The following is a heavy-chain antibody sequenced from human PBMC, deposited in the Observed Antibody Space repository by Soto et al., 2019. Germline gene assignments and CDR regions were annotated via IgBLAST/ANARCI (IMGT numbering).Heavy chain of an antibody. CDR2: IIPIFGTA. J-gene: IGHJ6*02. Sequence: ASVKVSCKASGGTFSSYAISWVRQAPGQGLEWMGGIIPIFGTANYAQKFQGRVTITADESTSTAYMELSSLRSEDTAVYYCARLFTGRGYXNSTSCYWRSYYYGMDVWGQGTTVTVSS. CDR1: GGTFSSYA. V-gene: IGHV1-69*13. CDR3: ARLFTGRGYXNSTSCYWRSYYYGMDV. D-gene: IGHD2-2*01.